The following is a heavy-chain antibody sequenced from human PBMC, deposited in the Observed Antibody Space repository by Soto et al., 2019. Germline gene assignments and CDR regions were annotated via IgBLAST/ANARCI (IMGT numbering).Heavy chain of an antibody. CDR1: GYTFTGYY. D-gene: IGHD3-22*01. CDR3: AREDYYYDSSGFDY. Sequence: ASVKVSCKASGYTFTGYYMHWVRQAPGQGLEWMGWINPNSGGTNYAQKFQGRVTMTRDTSISTAYMELSRLRSDDTAVYYCAREDYYYDSSGFDYWGQGTLVTVPQ. J-gene: IGHJ4*02. CDR2: INPNSGGT. V-gene: IGHV1-2*02.